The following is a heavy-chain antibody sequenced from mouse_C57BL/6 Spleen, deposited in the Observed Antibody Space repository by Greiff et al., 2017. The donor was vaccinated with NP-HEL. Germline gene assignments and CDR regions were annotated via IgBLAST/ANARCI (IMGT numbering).Heavy chain of an antibody. CDR3: ARWVSLYYFDY. J-gene: IGHJ2*01. Sequence: VQLQQSGAELVKPGASVKLSCTASGFNIKDYYMHWVKQRPEQGLEWIGRIDPEDGVPKYAPKFQGKALITADTSSNPAYLQLSSLTSEDTAVYYCARWVSLYYFDYWGQGTALTVSS. CDR2: IDPEDGVP. CDR1: GFNIKDYY. V-gene: IGHV14-2*01.